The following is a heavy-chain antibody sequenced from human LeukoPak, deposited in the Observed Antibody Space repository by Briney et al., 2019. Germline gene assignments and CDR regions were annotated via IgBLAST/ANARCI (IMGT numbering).Heavy chain of an antibody. Sequence: SQTLSLTCAVSGGSISSGGYSWSWIRQPPGKGLEWIGYIYHSGSTYYNPSLKSRVTISVDRSKNQFTLKLSSVTAADTAVYYCARAPSYYGAGSYEAFDIWGQGTMVTVSS. J-gene: IGHJ3*02. CDR1: GGSISSGGYS. CDR2: IYHSGST. V-gene: IGHV4-30-2*01. D-gene: IGHD3-10*01. CDR3: ARAPSYYGAGSYEAFDI.